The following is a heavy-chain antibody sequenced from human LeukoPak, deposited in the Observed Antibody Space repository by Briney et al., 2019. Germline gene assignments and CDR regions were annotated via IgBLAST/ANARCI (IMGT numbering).Heavy chain of an antibody. D-gene: IGHD3-10*01. CDR3: SRGTVYYMDV. J-gene: IGHJ6*03. Sequence: GGSLRLSCAASGFTFSDSALHWVRQASGKGLEWVGHIRSKANNDATVYAASVKGRFSISRDDSQNTAYLQMNSLETEGTAVYYCSRGTVYYMDVWGKGTTVTISS. V-gene: IGHV3-73*01. CDR2: IRSKANNDAT. CDR1: GFTFSDSA.